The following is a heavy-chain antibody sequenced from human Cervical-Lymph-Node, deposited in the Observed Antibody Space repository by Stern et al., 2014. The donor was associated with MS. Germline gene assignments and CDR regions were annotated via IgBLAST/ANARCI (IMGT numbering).Heavy chain of an antibody. J-gene: IGHJ4*02. CDR1: GFTFTSYA. CDR3: VRERSSRGFDN. CDR2: ISYDGKTK. Sequence: DQLVESGGGVVQPGRSLRVSCATAGFTFTSYAMHLVRQAPGQGLEWVAVISYDGKTKYYAVSVKVRFTISRDNSKITLYLQMSSLGDEDTDVYYCVRERSSRGFDNWGQGSLVTVSS. D-gene: IGHD5/OR15-5a*01. V-gene: IGHV3-30*04.